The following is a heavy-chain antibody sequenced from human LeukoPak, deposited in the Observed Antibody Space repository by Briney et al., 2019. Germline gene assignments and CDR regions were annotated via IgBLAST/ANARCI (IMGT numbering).Heavy chain of an antibody. V-gene: IGHV3-9*03. J-gene: IGHJ4*02. CDR2: ISWNSGSI. CDR1: GFTFDDYA. Sequence: GGSLRPSCAASGFTFDDYAMHWVRQAPGKGLEWVSGISWNSGSIGYADSVKGRFTISRDNAKNSLYLQMNSLRAEDMALYYCAKDAGCVDPDSYFDYWGQGTLVTVSS. CDR3: AKDAGCVDPDSYFDY. D-gene: IGHD5-12*01.